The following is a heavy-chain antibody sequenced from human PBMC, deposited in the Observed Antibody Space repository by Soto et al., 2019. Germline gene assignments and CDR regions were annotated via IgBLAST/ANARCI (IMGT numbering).Heavy chain of an antibody. V-gene: IGHV3-11*01. CDR3: ARRLGFSGVGPSASNWFDP. J-gene: IGHJ5*02. CDR1: GFTFTDYY. CDR2: ISSSGNTI. D-gene: IGHD1-26*01. Sequence: QVQLVESGGGLVKPGGSLRLSCAASGFTFTDYYMSWMRQAPGKGLEWLSYISSSGNTIFYATSVKGRFTISSDNAKNSLSLQMNSLTAEHTAVYYCARRLGFSGVGPSASNWFDPCGQGTLVTVSS.